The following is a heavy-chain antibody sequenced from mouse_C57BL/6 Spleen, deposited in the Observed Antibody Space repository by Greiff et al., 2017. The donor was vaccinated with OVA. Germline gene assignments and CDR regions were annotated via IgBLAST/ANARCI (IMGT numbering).Heavy chain of an antibody. CDR1: GFNIKDYY. Sequence: VQLQQSGAELVKPGASVKLSCTASGFNIKDYYMHWVKQRPEQGREWIGRIDPEDGETKYAPKFQGKATITADTSSNPAYLQLSSLTSEYTAVYYCSRSGGKEAMDYWGQGTSVTVSS. V-gene: IGHV14-2*01. D-gene: IGHD1-3*01. CDR2: IDPEDGET. J-gene: IGHJ4*01. CDR3: SRSGGKEAMDY.